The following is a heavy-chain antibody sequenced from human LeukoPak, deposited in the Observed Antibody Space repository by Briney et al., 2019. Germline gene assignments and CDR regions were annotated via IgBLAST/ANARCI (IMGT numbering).Heavy chain of an antibody. D-gene: IGHD1-1*01. V-gene: IGHV3-11*01. Sequence: PGGSLRLSCAASGFTFTDFYMSWIRQAPGKGLEWVSYISSSGTTIYYADSVMGRFTISRDNAKNSLYLQMDSLRVEDTAVYYCAKGKRYPDYWGQGTLVTVSS. J-gene: IGHJ4*02. CDR1: GFTFTDFY. CDR3: AKGKRYPDY. CDR2: ISSSGTTI.